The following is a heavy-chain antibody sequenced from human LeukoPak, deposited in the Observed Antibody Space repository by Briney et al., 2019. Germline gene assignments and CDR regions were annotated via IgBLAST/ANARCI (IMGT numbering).Heavy chain of an antibody. V-gene: IGHV3-48*03. CDR2: IGRTGSTK. D-gene: IGHD2-2*01. Sequence: GGSLRLSCAASGFTFSSYEMDWVRQAPGKGLVWISYIGRTGSTKFYADSLEGRFTISRDNAKNSLYLQMNSLRAEDTAVYYCARRYCSNTSCLFDYWGQGTLVTVSP. CDR3: ARRYCSNTSCLFDY. CDR1: GFTFSSYE. J-gene: IGHJ4*02.